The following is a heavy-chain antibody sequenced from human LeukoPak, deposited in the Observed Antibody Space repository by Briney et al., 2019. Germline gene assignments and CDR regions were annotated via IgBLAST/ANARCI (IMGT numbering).Heavy chain of an antibody. CDR3: ASGYCSSTSCFEYFQH. J-gene: IGHJ1*01. CDR2: IDYSGST. Sequence: SETLSLTCTVSGGSISSSSYYWGWIRQPPGKGLEWIGSIDYSGSTYYNPSLKSRVTISVDTSKNQFSLKLSSVTAADTAVYYCASGYCSSTSCFEYFQHWGQGTLVTVSS. D-gene: IGHD2-2*01. CDR1: GGSISSSSYY. V-gene: IGHV4-39*01.